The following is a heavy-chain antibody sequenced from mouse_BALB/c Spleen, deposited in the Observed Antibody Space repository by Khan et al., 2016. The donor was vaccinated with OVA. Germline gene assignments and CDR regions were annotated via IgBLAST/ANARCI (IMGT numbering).Heavy chain of an antibody. V-gene: IGHV1-4*01. J-gene: IGHJ3*01. D-gene: IGHD2-14*01. CDR3: VSDGDYHRNDGLFAY. CDR2: INPSNGYT. CDR1: GYTFTSYT. Sequence: QVQLKQSGAELARPGASVKMSCKASGYTFTSYTIHWIKKRPGQGLEWIGYINPSNGYTNYNQKYKDKATFTTDKSSTTAYLQLSILTSDDSAVYNYVSDGDYHRNDGLFAYWGQGTLVTVSA.